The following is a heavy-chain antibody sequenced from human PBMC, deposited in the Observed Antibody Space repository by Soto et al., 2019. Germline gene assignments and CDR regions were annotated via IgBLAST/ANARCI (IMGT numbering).Heavy chain of an antibody. D-gene: IGHD3-16*01. CDR2: ISYDGSNK. CDR1: GFTFSSYG. CDR3: AKVSRVGGGFIKDYFDY. V-gene: IGHV3-30*18. Sequence: GGSLRLSCAASGFTFSSYGMHWVRQAPGKGLEWVAVISYDGSNKYYADSVKGRFTISRDNSKNTLYLQMNSLRAEDTAVYYCAKVSRVGGGFIKDYFDYWGQGTLVTVSS. J-gene: IGHJ4*02.